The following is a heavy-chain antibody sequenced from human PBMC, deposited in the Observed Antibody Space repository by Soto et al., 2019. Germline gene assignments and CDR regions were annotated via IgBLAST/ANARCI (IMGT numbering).Heavy chain of an antibody. J-gene: IGHJ6*03. CDR2: INAGNGNT. CDR1: GYTFTSYA. D-gene: IGHD3-3*01. V-gene: IGHV1-3*01. Sequence: ASVKVSCKASGYTFTSYAMHWVRQAPGQRLEWMGWINAGNGNTKYSQKFQGRVTITRDTSASTAYMELSSLRSEDTAVYYCARVDSKLLEYGITIPYYYMDVWGKGTTVTVSS. CDR3: ARVDSKLLEYGITIPYYYMDV.